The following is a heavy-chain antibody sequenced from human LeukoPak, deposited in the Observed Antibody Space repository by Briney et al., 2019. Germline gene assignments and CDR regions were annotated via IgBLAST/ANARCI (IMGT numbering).Heavy chain of an antibody. D-gene: IGHD6-19*01. V-gene: IGHV3-48*03. Sequence: GGSLRLSCAASGFTFSSYEMNWVRQAPGKGLEWVSYISSSGSTIYYADSVKGRFTISRDNAKNSLYLQMNSLRAEDTAVYYCARGSLWLVQDYWGQGTLVTVSS. CDR1: GFTFSSYE. J-gene: IGHJ4*02. CDR3: ARGSLWLVQDY. CDR2: ISSSGSTI.